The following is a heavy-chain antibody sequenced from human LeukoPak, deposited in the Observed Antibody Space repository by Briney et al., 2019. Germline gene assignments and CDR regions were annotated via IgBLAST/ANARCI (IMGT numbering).Heavy chain of an antibody. V-gene: IGHV2-70*11. D-gene: IGHD5-18*01. J-gene: IGHJ4*02. CDR1: GFSLSTSGMC. CDR3: ARMITLSNGRYSSKTLDY. Sequence: ESGPTLVNPTQTLTLTCTFSGFSLSTSGMCVSWIRQPPGKALEWLARIDWDDDKYYSTSLKTRLTISKDTSKNHVVLTMTNMDPVDTATYYCARMITLSNGRYSSKTLDYWGQGTLVTVSS. CDR2: IDWDDDK.